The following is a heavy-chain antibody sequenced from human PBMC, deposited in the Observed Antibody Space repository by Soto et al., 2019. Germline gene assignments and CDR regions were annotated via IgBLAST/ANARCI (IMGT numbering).Heavy chain of an antibody. CDR3: ARATMTTRTGVGPWFDY. J-gene: IGHJ4*02. CDR1: GDSISSGGYY. CDR2: IYYSGST. D-gene: IGHD4-17*01. Sequence: QVQLQESGPGLVKPSQTLSLTCTVSGDSISSGGYYWSWIRQHPGKGLEWIGYIYYSGSTYYNPSLKSRVTISVDTSKNQFSLKLSSVTAADTAVYYCARATMTTRTGVGPWFDYWGQGTLVTVSS. V-gene: IGHV4-31*03.